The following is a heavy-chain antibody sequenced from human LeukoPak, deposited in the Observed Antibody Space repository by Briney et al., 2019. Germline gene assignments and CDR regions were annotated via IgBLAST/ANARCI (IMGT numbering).Heavy chain of an antibody. D-gene: IGHD1-26*01. V-gene: IGHV1-8*01. CDR2: MNPNSGNT. CDR3: ARGHRYSGSSPTHY. J-gene: IGHJ4*02. CDR1: GYTFTSYD. Sequence: ASVKVSCKASGYTFTSYDINWVRQATGQGLEWMGWMNPNSGNTGYAQKFLGRVTMTRNTSISTAYMELSSLRSEDTAVYYCARGHRYSGSSPTHYWGQGTLVTVSS.